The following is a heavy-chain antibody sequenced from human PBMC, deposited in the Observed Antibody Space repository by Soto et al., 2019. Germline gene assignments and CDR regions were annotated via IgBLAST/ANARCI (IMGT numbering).Heavy chain of an antibody. CDR1: GGSISSGGYY. J-gene: IGHJ4*02. CDR2: IYYSGST. CDR3: ARVHGDDPPYFDY. D-gene: IGHD4-17*01. V-gene: IGHV4-31*03. Sequence: VQLQESGPGLVKPSQTLSLTCNVSGGSISSGGYYWSWIRQHPEKGLEWIGYIYYSGSTYYNTYRKSRVTISVDTSTTQCSLKLSSVTAADTAVYYCARVHGDDPPYFDYWGQGTLVTGSS.